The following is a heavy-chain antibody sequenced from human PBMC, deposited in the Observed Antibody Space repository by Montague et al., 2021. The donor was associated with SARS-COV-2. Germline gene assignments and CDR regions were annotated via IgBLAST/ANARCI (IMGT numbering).Heavy chain of an antibody. CDR1: GGSISSYY. CDR3: ARTEYNWNDWFDP. V-gene: IGHV4-59*13. J-gene: IGHJ5*02. CDR2: IFHSGIT. Sequence: SETLSLTCSVSGGSISSYYLSWIRQSPGKGLEWIGYIFHSGITDYNPSLKSRVTISVDMSKNQFSLQLNSVTAADSAVYYCARTEYNWNDWFDPWGQGTLVTVSS. D-gene: IGHD1-20*01.